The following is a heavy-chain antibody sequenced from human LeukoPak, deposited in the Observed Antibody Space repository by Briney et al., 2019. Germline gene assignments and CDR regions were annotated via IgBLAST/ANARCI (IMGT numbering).Heavy chain of an antibody. CDR2: IIPILGIA. V-gene: IGHV1-69*04. J-gene: IGHJ6*02. CDR3: AFGGNCSGGSCSYYYGMDV. D-gene: IGHD2-15*01. Sequence: SVKVSCKASGGTFSSYANSWVRQAPGQGLEWMGRIIPILGIANYAQKFQGRVTITADKSTSTAYMELSSLRSEDTAVYYCAFGGNCSGGSCSYYYGMDVWGQGTTVTVSS. CDR1: GGTFSSYA.